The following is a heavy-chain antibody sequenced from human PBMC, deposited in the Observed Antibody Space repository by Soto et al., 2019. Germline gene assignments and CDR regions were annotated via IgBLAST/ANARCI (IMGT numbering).Heavy chain of an antibody. D-gene: IGHD5-18*01. CDR3: ARLHYTAMVGSAFDY. J-gene: IGHJ4*02. Sequence: PGESLKISCKGSGYSFTSYWIGWVRQMPGKGLEWMGIIYPGDSDTRYSPSFQGQVTISADKSISTAYLQWSSLKASDTAMYYCARLHYTAMVGSAFDYWGQGTLVTVSS. CDR2: IYPGDSDT. V-gene: IGHV5-51*01. CDR1: GYSFTSYW.